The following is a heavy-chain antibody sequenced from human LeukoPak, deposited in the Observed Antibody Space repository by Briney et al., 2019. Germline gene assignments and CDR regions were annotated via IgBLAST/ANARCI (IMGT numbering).Heavy chain of an antibody. D-gene: IGHD2-21*01. J-gene: IGHJ4*02. CDR1: GFRFSYNA. CDR2: ISGSGDKT. CDR3: AKTAMIKVIATTYPKGLNY. V-gene: IGHV3-23*01. Sequence: GGSLRLSCAASGFRFSYNAMNRVRQAPGKGLEWVSGISGSGDKTYYADTVRGRFTISRDNFKETVYLQMTSLRADDTAVYYCAKTAMIKVIATTYPKGLNYWGQGAPVTVSS.